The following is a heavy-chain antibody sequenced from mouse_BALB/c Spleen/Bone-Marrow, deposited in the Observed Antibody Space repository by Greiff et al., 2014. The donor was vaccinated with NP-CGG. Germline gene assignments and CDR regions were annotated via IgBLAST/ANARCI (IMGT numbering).Heavy chain of an antibody. CDR3: RSYDYTMDY. CDR2: IYPGSGST. D-gene: IGHD1-1*01. CDR1: GYTFTSYW. Sequence: LQQPGSELVRPGASVKLSCKASGYTFTSYWMHWVKQRPGQGLEWIGNIYPGSGSTNCDEKFKSKATLTVDTSSSTAYMQLSSLTSEDSAVYYCRSYDYTMDYWGQGTSVTVSS. V-gene: IGHV1S22*01. J-gene: IGHJ4*01.